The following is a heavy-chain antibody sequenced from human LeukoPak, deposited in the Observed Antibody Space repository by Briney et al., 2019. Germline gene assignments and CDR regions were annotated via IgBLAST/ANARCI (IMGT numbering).Heavy chain of an antibody. CDR1: GDSISSNDYY. CDR3: ARALGYCSGGSCTRGYNWFDL. V-gene: IGHV4-39*01. D-gene: IGHD2-15*01. J-gene: IGHJ5*02. CDR2: IYYGGIT. Sequence: SETLSLTCTVSGDSISSNDYYWGWIRQPPGKGLEWIGSIYYGGITYYNPSLKSRVIISVDTSMNQFSLKLSFVTTADTAVYYCARALGYCSGGSCTRGYNWFDLWGQGTLVTVSS.